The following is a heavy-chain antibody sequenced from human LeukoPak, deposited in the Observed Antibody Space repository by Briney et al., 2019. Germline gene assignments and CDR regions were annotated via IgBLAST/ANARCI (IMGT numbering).Heavy chain of an antibody. V-gene: IGHV3-7*01. J-gene: IGHJ4*02. CDR1: GFAFSDFW. Sequence: PGRSLRLSCAAAGFAFSDFWMSWGRQAPGKGLEWVANIRHDGDAKNYVPSVRGRFTISRDNAKNSLYLQMHSLTVEHTAVYYCATSHDSAGNDWGQGTPVTVSS. D-gene: IGHD2-15*01. CDR3: ATSHDSAGND. CDR2: IRHDGDAK.